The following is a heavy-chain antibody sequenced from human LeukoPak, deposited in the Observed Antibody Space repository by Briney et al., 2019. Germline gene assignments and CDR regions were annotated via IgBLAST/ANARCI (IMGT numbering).Heavy chain of an antibody. V-gene: IGHV3-53*01. CDR2: IYSGGST. CDR1: GFTVSSDY. Sequence: PGGSLRLSCAASGFTVSSDYISWVRQAPGKGLEWVSVIYSGGSTNYADSVRARFTISRDNSKNTVYLQMNSLRVEDTAVYYCARATLGNWGQGTLVTVSS. J-gene: IGHJ4*02. CDR3: ARATLGN.